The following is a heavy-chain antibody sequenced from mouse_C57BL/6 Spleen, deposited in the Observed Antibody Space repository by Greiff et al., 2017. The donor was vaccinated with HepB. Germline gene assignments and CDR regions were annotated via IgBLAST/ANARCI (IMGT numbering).Heavy chain of an antibody. D-gene: IGHD2-12*01. V-gene: IGHV5-17*01. J-gene: IGHJ3*01. Sequence: EVNVVESGGGLVKPGGSLKLSCAASGFTFSDYGMHWVRQAPEKGLEWVTYISSGSSTIYYADTVKGRFTISRDNAKNTLFLQMTSLRSEDTAMYYCANYYKGAYWGQGTLVTVSA. CDR3: ANYYKGAY. CDR2: ISSGSSTI. CDR1: GFTFSDYG.